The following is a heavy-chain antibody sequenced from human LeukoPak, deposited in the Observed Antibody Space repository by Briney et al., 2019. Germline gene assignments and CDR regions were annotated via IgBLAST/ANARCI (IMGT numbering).Heavy chain of an antibody. Sequence: GGSLRLSCAASGFTFSSYSMNWVRQAPGKGLEWVSSISSSSSYIFYADSVKGRFTISRDNSKNTLYLQMNSLGAEDTAVYYCAKVFFSGSYYAASDYWGQGTLVTVSS. J-gene: IGHJ4*02. D-gene: IGHD1-26*01. V-gene: IGHV3-21*01. CDR3: AKVFFSGSYYAASDY. CDR2: ISSSSSYI. CDR1: GFTFSSYS.